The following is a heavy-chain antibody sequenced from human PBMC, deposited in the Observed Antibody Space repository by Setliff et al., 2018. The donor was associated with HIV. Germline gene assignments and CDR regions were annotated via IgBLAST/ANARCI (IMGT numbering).Heavy chain of an antibody. D-gene: IGHD3-16*01. CDR2: IYISGST. Sequence: PSETLSLTCSVSGGSMSTYYWSWIRQPAGKGLEWIGRIYISGSTNYNPSFESRVTMSIDTSKNQFSLKLSSVTAADKAVYYCARGGGTGSFDYWGQGTLVTVSS. CDR3: ARGGGTGSFDY. CDR1: GGSMSTYY. V-gene: IGHV4-4*07. J-gene: IGHJ4*02.